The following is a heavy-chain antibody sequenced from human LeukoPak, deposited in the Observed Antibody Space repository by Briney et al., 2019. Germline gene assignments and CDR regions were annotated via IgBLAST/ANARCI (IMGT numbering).Heavy chain of an antibody. CDR2: ISYDGSNK. Sequence: GGSLRLSCAASGFTFSSYAMHWVRQAPGKGLEWVAVISYDGSNKYYADSVKGRFTISRDNSKNTLYLQMNSLRAEDTAVYYCARFSSSYDAFDIWGQGTMVTVSS. CDR3: ARFSSSYDAFDI. CDR1: GFTFSSYA. J-gene: IGHJ3*02. V-gene: IGHV3-30-3*01. D-gene: IGHD6-13*01.